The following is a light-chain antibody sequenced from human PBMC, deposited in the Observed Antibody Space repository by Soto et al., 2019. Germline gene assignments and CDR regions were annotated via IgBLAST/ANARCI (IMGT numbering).Light chain of an antibody. Sequence: DVVMTQTPLSSLVTLGQPASISCRSSQSLVHSDGNTYLSWFHQRPGQPPRLLIYKLSKRASGVPDRFSGSGAGTDFTLKIARVEAEDVGVYYGMQGTHFMYTFGQGTKLEIK. V-gene: IGKV2-24*01. J-gene: IGKJ2*01. CDR1: QSLVHSDGNTY. CDR3: MQGTHFMYT. CDR2: KLS.